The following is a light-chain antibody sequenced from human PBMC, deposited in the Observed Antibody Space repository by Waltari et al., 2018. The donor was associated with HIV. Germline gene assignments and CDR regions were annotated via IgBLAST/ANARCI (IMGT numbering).Light chain of an antibody. CDR3: QQYNNWPRT. CDR1: QSVSSN. V-gene: IGKV3-15*01. CDR2: GAS. Sequence: EIVMMQSPATLSVSPGERATLSCRASQSVSSNLAWHQQKPGQAPRLLIYGASTRATGIPARFSGSGSGTEFTLTISSLQSEDFAVYYCQQYNNWPRTFGQGTKLEIK. J-gene: IGKJ2*01.